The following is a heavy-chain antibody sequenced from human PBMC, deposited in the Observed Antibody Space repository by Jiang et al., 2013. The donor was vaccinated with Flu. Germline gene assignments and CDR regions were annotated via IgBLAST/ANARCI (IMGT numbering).Heavy chain of an antibody. CDR1: GYTFTSYG. CDR2: ISAYNGNT. Sequence: SGAEVKKPGASVKVSCKASGYTFTSYGISWVRQAPGQGLEWMGWISAYNGNTNYAQKLQGRVTMTTDTSTSTAYMELRSLRSDDTAVYYCAREAWVSRGLATTVTTRVFDYWGQGTLVTVSS. D-gene: IGHD4-17*01. CDR3: AREAWVSRGLATTVTTRVFDY. J-gene: IGHJ4*02. V-gene: IGHV1-18*04.